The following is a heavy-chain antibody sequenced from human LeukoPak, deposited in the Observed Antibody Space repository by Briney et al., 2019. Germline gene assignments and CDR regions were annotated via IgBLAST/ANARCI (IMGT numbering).Heavy chain of an antibody. CDR2: ISWNSGSM. D-gene: IGHD3-22*01. CDR1: GFTFDDYA. Sequence: PGRSLRLSCVASGFTFDDYAMYWVRQAPGKGLEWGSSISWNSGSMGYADSVKGRFTISRDNAKNSLYLQMNSLRAEDTALYYCAKAHYDRNAFDIWGQGTMVTVSS. CDR3: AKAHYDRNAFDI. V-gene: IGHV3-9*01. J-gene: IGHJ3*02.